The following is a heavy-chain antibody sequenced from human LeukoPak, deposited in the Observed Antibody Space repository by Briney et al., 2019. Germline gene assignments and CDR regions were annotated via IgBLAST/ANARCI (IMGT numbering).Heavy chain of an antibody. D-gene: IGHD5-18*01. CDR1: GFSFSTQR. CDR3: NTWIQPRLNGY. CDR2: INIDERIT. V-gene: IGHV3-74*01. J-gene: IGHJ4*02. Sequence: GGSLRLSCVASGFSFSTQRMHWVRQAPGKGLVWVSYINIDERITGYADSVKGRFTISRDNGKNTLYLQMNSLRVEDTAVYYCNTWIQPRLNGYWGQGALVTVSS.